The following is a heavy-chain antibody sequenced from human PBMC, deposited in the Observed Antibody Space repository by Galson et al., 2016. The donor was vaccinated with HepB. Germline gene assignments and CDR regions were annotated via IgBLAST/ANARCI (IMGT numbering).Heavy chain of an antibody. Sequence: SLRLSCAASGFTFSNAWMNWVRQAPGKGLEWVGRIKSNTDGGTTDYAAPVKVRFTISRDDSKNTLYLQMNSLKTEDTAVYYCTQGVRYSYGYSWFDPWGQGTLVTVSS. CDR1: GFTFSNAW. D-gene: IGHD5-18*01. CDR3: TQGVRYSYGYSWFDP. V-gene: IGHV3-15*07. J-gene: IGHJ5*02. CDR2: IKSNTDGGTT.